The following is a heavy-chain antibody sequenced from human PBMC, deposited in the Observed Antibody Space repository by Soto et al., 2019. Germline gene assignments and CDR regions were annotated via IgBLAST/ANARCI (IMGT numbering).Heavy chain of an antibody. V-gene: IGHV4-30-4*01. D-gene: IGHD2-2*01. CDR1: GGSISSGDYY. Sequence: QVQLQESGPGLVKPSQTLSLTCTVSGGSISSGDYYWSWIRQPPGKGLEWIGYIYYSGSTYYNPSLKSRVTKSVDTSKNQFSLQPSSVTAADTAVNYCASDLNQLPSHWFDTWGQGTLVTVSS. J-gene: IGHJ5*02. CDR3: ASDLNQLPSHWFDT. CDR2: IYYSGST.